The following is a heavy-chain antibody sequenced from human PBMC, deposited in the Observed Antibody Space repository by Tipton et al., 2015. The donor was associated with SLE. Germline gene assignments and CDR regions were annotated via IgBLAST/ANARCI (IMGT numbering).Heavy chain of an antibody. V-gene: IGHV4-39*07. CDR2: IYYGGST. CDR1: GGSISTGSYY. Sequence: TLSLTCTVSGGSISTGSYYWGWIRQPPGRGLEWIGSIYYGGSTYYNPSLESRVTISIDTSKNQFSLNLTSVTAADTAVYYCARATSTLWYFDYWGQGTLVTVSS. CDR3: ARATSTLWYFDY. J-gene: IGHJ4*02. D-gene: IGHD2-21*01.